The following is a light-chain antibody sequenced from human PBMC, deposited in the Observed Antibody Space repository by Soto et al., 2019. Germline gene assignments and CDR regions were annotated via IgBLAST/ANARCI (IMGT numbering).Light chain of an antibody. V-gene: IGKV3-20*01. Sequence: IVLTQSPITLSLSPGERSTLSCKASQSVCSSYLAWYQQKPGQAPMLLIYGASSRATGIPDRFSGSGSGTDFTLTISRLEPEDFAVYYCQQCGSSPWTFGEGTKVEIK. CDR2: GAS. CDR3: QQCGSSPWT. J-gene: IGKJ1*01. CDR1: QSVCSSY.